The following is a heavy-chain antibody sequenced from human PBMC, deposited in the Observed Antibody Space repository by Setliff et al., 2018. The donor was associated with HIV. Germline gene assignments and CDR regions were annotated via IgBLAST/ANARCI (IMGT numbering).Heavy chain of an antibody. Sequence: GASVKVSCKASGGTFSSYAISWVRQAPGQGLEWMGGIIPIFGTANYAQKFQGSVTIIRDTSASTAYMELSSLRSEDTAVYYCAREQLGFGPPRGMDVWGQGTTVTVS. V-gene: IGHV1-69*05. J-gene: IGHJ6*02. CDR1: GGTFSSYA. CDR2: IIPIFGTA. D-gene: IGHD6-13*01. CDR3: AREQLGFGPPRGMDV.